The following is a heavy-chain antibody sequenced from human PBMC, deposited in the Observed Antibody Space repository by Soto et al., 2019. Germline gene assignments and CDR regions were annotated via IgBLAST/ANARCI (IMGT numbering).Heavy chain of an antibody. D-gene: IGHD3-16*02. V-gene: IGHV4-4*02. CDR3: AGAGRSSPFDF. CDR1: SGSIGSGIW. Sequence: VQLQESGPGLVEPAGTLSLTCSASSGSIGSGIWWNWVRQPPGKGLGWMGEIYLTGNTNYNPSLKSRLTMSVDESKNQFSLSLSSVTAADTAVYYCAGAGRSSPFDFWGRGTLVTVSS. CDR2: IYLTGNT. J-gene: IGHJ4*02.